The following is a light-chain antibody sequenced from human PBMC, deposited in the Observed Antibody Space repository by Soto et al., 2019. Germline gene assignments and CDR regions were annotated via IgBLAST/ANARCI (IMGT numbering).Light chain of an antibody. Sequence: QSALTQPRSVSGSPGQSVTISCTGTSGDVGGYNYVSWYQQHPGKAPKLMIYDVTKRPSGVPDRFSGSKSGNTASLTISGLQAEDEADYYCSSYAGSSNVFGTGTKLTVL. CDR3: SSYAGSSNV. CDR2: DVT. V-gene: IGLV2-11*01. CDR1: SGDVGGYNY. J-gene: IGLJ1*01.